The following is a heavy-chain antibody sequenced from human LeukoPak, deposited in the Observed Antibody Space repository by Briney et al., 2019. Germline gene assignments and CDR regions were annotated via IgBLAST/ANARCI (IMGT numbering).Heavy chain of an antibody. CDR2: IIPIFGTA. J-gene: IGHJ4*02. V-gene: IGHV1-69*13. CDR3: ARHSYDLISFDY. CDR1: GGTFSSYA. D-gene: IGHD5-18*01. Sequence: SVKVSCKASGGTFSSYAISWVRQAPGQGLEWMGGIIPIFGTANYAQKFQGRVTITADESTSTAYMELSSLRSEDTAVYYCARHSYDLISFDYWGQGTLVTVSS.